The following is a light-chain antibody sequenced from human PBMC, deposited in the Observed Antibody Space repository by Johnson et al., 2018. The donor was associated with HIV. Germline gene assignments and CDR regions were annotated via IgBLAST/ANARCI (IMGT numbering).Light chain of an antibody. CDR1: SSNIENNY. Sequence: QSVLTQPPSVSAASGQRVDISCSGSSSNIENNYLSWYQQLPHTAPRLLISDNNKRPSGIPDRFSGSKSGASANLDITGLQTGDEADYYCGTWGNSLNVYVFGTGTKVTVL. CDR3: GTWGNSLNVYV. J-gene: IGLJ1*01. V-gene: IGLV1-51*01. CDR2: DNN.